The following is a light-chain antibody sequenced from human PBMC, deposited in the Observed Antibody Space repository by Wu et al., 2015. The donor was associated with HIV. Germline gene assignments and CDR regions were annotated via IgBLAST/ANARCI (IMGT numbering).Light chain of an antibody. Sequence: IVLTQSPATLSFSPGERATLSCRASQSVSGILAWYQQKPGQAPRLLIYDASARATGTPDRFSGGGFVTDFTLTISSLEPEDFAVYYCQQFGDWPLTFGQGTRLDIK. V-gene: IGKV3-11*01. J-gene: IGKJ5*01. CDR2: DAS. CDR3: QQFGDWPLT. CDR1: QSVSGI.